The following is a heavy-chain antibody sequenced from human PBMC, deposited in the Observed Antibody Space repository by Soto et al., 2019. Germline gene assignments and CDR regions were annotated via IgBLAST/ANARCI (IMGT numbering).Heavy chain of an antibody. D-gene: IGHD6-6*01. CDR3: ARQYSSSSEDYFDY. CDR1: GGSISSYY. CDR2: IYYSGNT. J-gene: IGHJ4*02. V-gene: IGHV4-59*01. Sequence: SETLSLTCTVSGGSISSYYWSWIRQPPGKGLEWIGYIYYSGNTNYNPSLKSRVTISVDTSKNQFSLKLSSVTAADTAVYYCARQYSSSSEDYFDYWGQGTLVTVSS.